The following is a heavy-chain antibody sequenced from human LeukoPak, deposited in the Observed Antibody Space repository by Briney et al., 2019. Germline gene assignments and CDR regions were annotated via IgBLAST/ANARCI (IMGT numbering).Heavy chain of an antibody. CDR1: GFTVSSNY. J-gene: IGHJ4*02. V-gene: IGHV3-53*01. CDR3: ARVVHLAFGYFDY. Sequence: PGGSLRLSCAASGFTVSSNYMSWVRQAPGKGLEGVSVIYSGGSTYYADSVKRRFTISRDNSKNTLYLQMNSLRAEDTAVYYCARVVHLAFGYFDYWGQGTLVTVSS. D-gene: IGHD3-10*01. CDR2: IYSGGST.